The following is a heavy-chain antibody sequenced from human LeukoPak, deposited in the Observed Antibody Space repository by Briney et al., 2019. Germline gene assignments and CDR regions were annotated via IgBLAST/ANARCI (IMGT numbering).Heavy chain of an antibody. Sequence: GASVEVSCKASGYTFTAYYIHWVRQAPGQGLEWMGWMNPNSGATNYAQELQGRVTMTRDTSISTAYMELSRLTSDDTAVYYCARDRSSSSGVNAFDIWGQGTMVTVSS. CDR2: MNPNSGAT. V-gene: IGHV1-2*02. J-gene: IGHJ3*02. CDR3: ARDRSSSSGVNAFDI. D-gene: IGHD6-13*01. CDR1: GYTFTAYY.